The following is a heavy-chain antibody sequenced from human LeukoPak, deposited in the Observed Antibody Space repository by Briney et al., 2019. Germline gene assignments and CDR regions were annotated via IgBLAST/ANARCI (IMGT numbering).Heavy chain of an antibody. Sequence: GGSLRLSCAASGFTFSSYSMNWVRQAPGKGLEWVSSISSSSSYIYYADSVKGRFTISRDNAKNSLYLQMNSLRAEDTAVYYCAKGGPYYYDSSGYYWDAFDIWGQGTMVTVSS. V-gene: IGHV3-21*04. CDR1: GFTFSSYS. D-gene: IGHD3-22*01. CDR2: ISSSSSYI. J-gene: IGHJ3*02. CDR3: AKGGPYYYDSSGYYWDAFDI.